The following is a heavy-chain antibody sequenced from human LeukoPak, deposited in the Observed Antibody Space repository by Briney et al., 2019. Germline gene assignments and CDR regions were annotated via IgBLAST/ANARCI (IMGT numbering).Heavy chain of an antibody. D-gene: IGHD1-26*01. Sequence: SGPTLVHPPQTLTLTCAFSGVSLSTSGGCVKWIRQPPGKALEWLARLDWGDDKYFDTSLKTRLTISKDTSKNQVVLRMINMDPGDTATYYCARMGCGVYPNYFDFWGQGVLVTVSS. CDR1: GVSLSTSGGC. V-gene: IGHV2-70*11. J-gene: IGHJ4*02. CDR2: LDWGDDK. CDR3: ARMGCGVYPNYFDF.